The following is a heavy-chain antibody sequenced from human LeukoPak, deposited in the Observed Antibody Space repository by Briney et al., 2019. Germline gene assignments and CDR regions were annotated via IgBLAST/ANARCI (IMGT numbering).Heavy chain of an antibody. Sequence: ASVKVPCKASGGTFSSYAISWVRQAPGQGLEWMGGIIPIFGTANYAQKFQGRVTITADESTSTAYMELSSLRSEDTAVYYCARENYDSSGYYYSDYWGQGTLVTVSS. D-gene: IGHD3-22*01. CDR3: ARENYDSSGYYYSDY. CDR2: IIPIFGTA. V-gene: IGHV1-69*13. J-gene: IGHJ4*02. CDR1: GGTFSSYA.